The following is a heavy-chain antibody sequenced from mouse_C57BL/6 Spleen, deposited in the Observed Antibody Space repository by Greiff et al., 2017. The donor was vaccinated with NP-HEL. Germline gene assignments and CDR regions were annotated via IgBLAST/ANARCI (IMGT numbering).Heavy chain of an antibody. Sequence: VQLKESGGGLVKPGGSLKLSCAASGFTFSSYAMSWVRQTPEKRLEWVATISDGGSYTYYPDNVKGRFTISRDNAKNNLYLQMSHLKSEDTAIYYCARKATYYSNYFDYWSQGTTLTVSS. D-gene: IGHD2-5*01. J-gene: IGHJ2*01. CDR3: ARKATYYSNYFDY. CDR2: ISDGGSYT. CDR1: GFTFSSYA. V-gene: IGHV5-4*01.